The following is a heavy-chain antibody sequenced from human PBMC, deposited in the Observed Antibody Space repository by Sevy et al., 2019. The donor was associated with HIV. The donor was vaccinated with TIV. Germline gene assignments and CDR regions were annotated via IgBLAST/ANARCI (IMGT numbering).Heavy chain of an antibody. D-gene: IGHD6-19*01. CDR3: AREDIRVAGIGYYFHS. J-gene: IGHJ4*02. V-gene: IGHV3-33*08. CDR2: IWYDGTNK. CDR1: GFSFSDHR. Sequence: GGSLRLSCVGSGFSFSDHRMHWVRQAPGKGLEWVAVIWYDGTNKEYADSVKGRFTISRDNSKNTLYLQMNSLRAEDTAVYYCAREDIRVAGIGYYFHSWGQGTLVTVSS.